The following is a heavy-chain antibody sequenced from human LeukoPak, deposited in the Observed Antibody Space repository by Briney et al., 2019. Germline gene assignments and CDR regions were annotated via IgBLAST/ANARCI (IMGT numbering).Heavy chain of an antibody. J-gene: IGHJ5*02. CDR2: IYYSGST. D-gene: IGHD2-15*01. Sequence: SETLSLTCTVSGGSISSYYWSWIRQPPGKGLEWIGYIYYSGSTNYNPSLKSRVTLSVDTSENQFSLKLSSATTADTAVYFCATVGVTRGKNYFDTWGQEALVTVSS. V-gene: IGHV4-59*01. CDR3: ATVGVTRGKNYFDT. CDR1: GGSISSYY.